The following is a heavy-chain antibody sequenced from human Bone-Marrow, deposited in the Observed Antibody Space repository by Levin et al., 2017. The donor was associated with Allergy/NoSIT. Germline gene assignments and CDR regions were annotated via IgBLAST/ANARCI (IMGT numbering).Heavy chain of an antibody. D-gene: IGHD5-18*01. Sequence: GESLKISCAASGFTFSSYAMHWVRQAPGKGLEWVAVISYDGSNKYYADSVKGRFTISRDNSKNTLYLQMNSLRAEDTAVYYCARDVDTAMVSGYYFDYWGQGTLVTVSS. V-gene: IGHV3-30-3*01. CDR2: ISYDGSNK. CDR3: ARDVDTAMVSGYYFDY. J-gene: IGHJ4*02. CDR1: GFTFSSYA.